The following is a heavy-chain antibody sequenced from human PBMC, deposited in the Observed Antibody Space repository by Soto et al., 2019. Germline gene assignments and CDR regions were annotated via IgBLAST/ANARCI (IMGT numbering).Heavy chain of an antibody. D-gene: IGHD3-22*01. CDR1: GFTFSSYA. J-gene: IGHJ3*02. CDR3: ASGYYYDSSGYRPSLHII. Sequence: PGGSLRLSCAASGFTFSSYAMHWVRQAPGKGLEWVAVISYDGSNKYYADSVKGRFTISRDNSKNTLYLQMNSLRAEDTAVYYCASGYYYDSSGYRPSLHIIWGQGTMVTVSS. CDR2: ISYDGSNK. V-gene: IGHV3-30-3*01.